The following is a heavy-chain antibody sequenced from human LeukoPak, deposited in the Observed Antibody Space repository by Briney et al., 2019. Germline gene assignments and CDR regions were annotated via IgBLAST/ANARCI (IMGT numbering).Heavy chain of an antibody. CDR1: GLTFSSYA. D-gene: IGHD4-17*01. CDR2: ISGSGGST. V-gene: IGHV3-23*01. J-gene: IGHJ4*02. CDR3: AKASGTVTTLYYFDY. Sequence: PGGSLRLSCAASGLTFSSYAMSWVRQAPGKGLEWVSAISGSGGSTYYADSVKGRFTISRDNSKNTLYLQMNSLRAEDTAVYYCAKASGTVTTLYYFDYWGQGTLVTVSS.